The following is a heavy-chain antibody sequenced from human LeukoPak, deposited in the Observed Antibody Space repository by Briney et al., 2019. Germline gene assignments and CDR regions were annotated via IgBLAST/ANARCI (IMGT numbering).Heavy chain of an antibody. CDR2: MYNSGST. J-gene: IGHJ2*01. CDR1: GGSISSYN. Sequence: SETLSPTCIVSGGSISSYNWNWIRQPPGKGLEWIGYMYNSGSTNNNPSLKSRVTISVDKSKNQFSLKLSSVTAADTAVYYCAKESNSSDNWYFDLWGRGTLVTVSS. V-gene: IGHV4-59*01. D-gene: IGHD2/OR15-2a*01. CDR3: AKESNSSDNWYFDL.